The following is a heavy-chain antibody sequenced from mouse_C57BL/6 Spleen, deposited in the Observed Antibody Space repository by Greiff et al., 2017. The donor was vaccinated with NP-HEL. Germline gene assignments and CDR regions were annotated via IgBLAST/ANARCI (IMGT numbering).Heavy chain of an antibody. J-gene: IGHJ2*01. CDR3: ARTGGYFDY. Sequence: EVKLVESGGDLVKPGGSLKLSCAASGFTFSSYGMSWVRQTPDKRLEWVATISSGGSYTYYPDSVKGRFTISRDNAKNTLYLQMSSLKSEDTAMYYCARTGGYFDYWGQGTTLTVSS. D-gene: IGHD4-1*01. CDR1: GFTFSSYG. V-gene: IGHV5-6*01. CDR2: ISSGGSYT.